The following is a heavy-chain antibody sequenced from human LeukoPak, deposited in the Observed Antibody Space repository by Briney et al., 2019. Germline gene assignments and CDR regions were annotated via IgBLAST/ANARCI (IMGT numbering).Heavy chain of an antibody. D-gene: IGHD6-19*01. V-gene: IGHV3-23*01. Sequence: GSLRLSCAASGFTFSSSAMSWVRQAPGKGLEWVSAISNNGGYTYYADSVQGRFTISRDNSKNTLYLQMNSLRVEDTAVYYCAKDPAVANTARRFQHWGQGTLVTVTS. CDR3: AKDPAVANTARRFQH. CDR2: ISNNGGYT. J-gene: IGHJ1*01. CDR1: GFTFSSSA.